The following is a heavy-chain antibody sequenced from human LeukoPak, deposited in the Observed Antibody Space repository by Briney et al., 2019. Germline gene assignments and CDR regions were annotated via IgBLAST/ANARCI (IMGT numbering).Heavy chain of an antibody. CDR2: ISYDGSNK. J-gene: IGHJ4*02. CDR1: GFTFSSYS. V-gene: IGHV3-30*03. CDR3: AREPGIAAAGAFDY. D-gene: IGHD6-13*01. Sequence: GGSLRLSCAASGFTFSSYSMNWVRQAPGKGLEWVAVISYDGSNKYYADSVKGRFTISRDNSKNTLYLQMNSLRAEDTAVYYCAREPGIAAAGAFDYWGQGTLVTVSS.